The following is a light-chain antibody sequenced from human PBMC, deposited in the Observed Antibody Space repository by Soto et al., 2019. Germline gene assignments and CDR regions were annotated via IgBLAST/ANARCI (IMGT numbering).Light chain of an antibody. V-gene: IGLV2-23*01. CDR1: SSDVGSYNL. J-gene: IGLJ1*01. CDR3: CSYAGSSTYV. CDR2: EGS. Sequence: QSALTQPASVSGSPGQSITISCTGTSSDVGSYNLVSWYQQHPGKDPKLLVYEGSKRPSGVSNRFSGSKSGNTASLTISGLQAEDEADDYCCSYAGSSTYVFGTGTKLTVL.